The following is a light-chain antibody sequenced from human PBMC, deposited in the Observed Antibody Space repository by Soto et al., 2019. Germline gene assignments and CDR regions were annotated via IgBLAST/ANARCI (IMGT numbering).Light chain of an antibody. CDR2: EVT. J-gene: IGLJ3*02. V-gene: IGLV2-8*01. CDR1: SSDVGGYNY. Sequence: QSALTQPPSASGSPGQSVTISCTGTSSDVGGYNYVSWYQQYPGRAPKLMIYEVTKRPSGVPDRFSGSKSGNXXXXXVSGLQAEDEADYYCSSYAASNNFYFVFXXGTQXTVL. CDR3: SSYAASNNFYFV.